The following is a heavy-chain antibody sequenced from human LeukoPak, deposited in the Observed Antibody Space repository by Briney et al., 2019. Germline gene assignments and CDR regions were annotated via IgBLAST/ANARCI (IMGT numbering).Heavy chain of an antibody. V-gene: IGHV3-23*01. D-gene: IGHD3-22*01. CDR2: ISGSGGST. J-gene: IGHJ3*02. CDR1: GFTFSSYA. Sequence: GGSLRLSCAASGFTFSSYAMSSVRQAPGNGLKGFSAISGSGGSTYYADSVKGRFTISRDNSKNTLYLQMNSLRAEDTAVYYCAKEPNVVVIAGYDAFDIWGRGTMVTVSS. CDR3: AKEPNVVVIAGYDAFDI.